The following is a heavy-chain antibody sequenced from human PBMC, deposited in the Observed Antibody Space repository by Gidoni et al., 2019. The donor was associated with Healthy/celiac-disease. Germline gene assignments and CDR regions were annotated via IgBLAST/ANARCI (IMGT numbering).Heavy chain of an antibody. Sequence: QVQLQQWGAGLLKPSETLSLTCAVYGGSFSGYYWSWLRQPPGKGLEWSGEINHSGSTNYNPSLNSRVTISVDTSKNQFSLKLSSVTAADTAVYYCARGLDPGYCSGGSCYYYWGQGTLVTVSS. D-gene: IGHD2-15*01. J-gene: IGHJ4*02. CDR1: GGSFSGYY. CDR3: ARGLDPGYCSGGSCYYY. V-gene: IGHV4-34*01. CDR2: INHSGST.